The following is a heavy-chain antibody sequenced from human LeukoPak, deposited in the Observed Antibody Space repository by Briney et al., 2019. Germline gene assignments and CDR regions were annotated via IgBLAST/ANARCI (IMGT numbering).Heavy chain of an antibody. D-gene: IGHD6-13*01. V-gene: IGHV1-18*04. Sequence: ASVKVSCKASGYTFTSYGISWVRQAPGQGLEWMGWISAYNDNTYFAQKLQDRVTMTTDTSTNTAYMELRSLRSDDTAVYYCAGDQNVGQLVQKFWGQGTLVTVSS. CDR2: ISAYNDNT. J-gene: IGHJ4*02. CDR1: GYTFTSYG. CDR3: AGDQNVGQLVQKF.